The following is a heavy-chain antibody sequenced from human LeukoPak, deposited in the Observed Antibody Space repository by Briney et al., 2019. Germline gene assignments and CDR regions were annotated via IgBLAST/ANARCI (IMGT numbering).Heavy chain of an antibody. CDR1: GGTFSSYA. CDR3: ASLYDIVGTTVDY. V-gene: IGHV1-2*06. CDR2: IDPNTGGT. D-gene: IGHD1-26*01. Sequence: GASVTVSCKASGGTFSSYAISWVRQAPGQGLEWMGRIDPNTGGTKSAKNFQGRVTMTRDTSISTAYMALSGLRSDDTAVYYCASLYDIVGTTVDYWGQGTLVTVSS. J-gene: IGHJ4*02.